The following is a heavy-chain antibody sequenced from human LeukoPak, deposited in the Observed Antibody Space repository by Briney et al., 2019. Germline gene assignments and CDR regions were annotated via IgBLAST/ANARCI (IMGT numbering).Heavy chain of an antibody. V-gene: IGHV3-7*01. D-gene: IGHD3-22*01. J-gene: IGHJ4*02. CDR1: GFTFSSYW. CDR2: IKEDGSKK. Sequence: GGSLRLSCTASGFTFSSYWMSWVRQAPGKGPEWVANIKEDGSKKYYVDSVKGRFTISRDNAKNSLYLQMSSLRAEDTAVYYCARVGYYYDSGAYRPFDFWGQGTLVTVSS. CDR3: ARVGYYYDSGAYRPFDF.